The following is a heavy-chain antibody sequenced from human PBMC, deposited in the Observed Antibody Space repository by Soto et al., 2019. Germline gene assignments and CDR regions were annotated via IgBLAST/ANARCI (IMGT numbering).Heavy chain of an antibody. CDR3: AGVASFRGMDV. D-gene: IGHD2-21*01. CDR1: GFTFRYYY. J-gene: IGHJ6*02. CDR2: ISSGGSPA. Sequence: PGGSLRLSCAASGFTFRYYYMTWIRQAPGKGLEWVSYISSGGSPANDADSVKGRFTISRDNAKNSLYLHLDSVIPEDTAVYYCAGVASFRGMDVWGQGTPVTVSS. V-gene: IGHV3-11*06.